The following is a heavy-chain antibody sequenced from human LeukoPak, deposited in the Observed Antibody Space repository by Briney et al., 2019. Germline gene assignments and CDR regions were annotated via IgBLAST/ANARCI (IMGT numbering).Heavy chain of an antibody. Sequence: GGSLRLSCAASGLTFSSYSMNWVRQAPGKGLEWVSSISSSSSYIYYSDSVKGRFTISRDNAKNSLYLQMNSLRAEDTAVYYCAQPYYYDSSGYSAYWGQGTLVTVSS. CDR2: ISSSSSYI. V-gene: IGHV3-21*01. J-gene: IGHJ4*02. D-gene: IGHD3-22*01. CDR1: GLTFSSYS. CDR3: AQPYYYDSSGYSAY.